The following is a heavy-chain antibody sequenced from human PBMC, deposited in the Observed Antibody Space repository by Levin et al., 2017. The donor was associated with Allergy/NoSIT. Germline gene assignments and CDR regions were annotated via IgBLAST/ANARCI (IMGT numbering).Heavy chain of an antibody. CDR1: GFTFSDYY. D-gene: IGHD5-24*01. J-gene: IGHJ4*02. CDR3: ARRRDGSSFDY. V-gene: IGHV3-11*03. CDR2: ISSSSSYT. Sequence: GESLKISCAASGFTFSDYYMSWIRQAPGKGLEWVSYISSSSSYTNYADSVKGRFTISRDNAKNSLYLQMNSLRAEDTAVYYCARRRDGSSFDYWGQGTLVTVSS.